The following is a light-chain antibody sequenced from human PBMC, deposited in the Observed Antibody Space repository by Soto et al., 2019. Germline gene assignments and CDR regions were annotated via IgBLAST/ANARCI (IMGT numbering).Light chain of an antibody. CDR2: RVS. Sequence: DIQMTQSPSSLSASVGDRVTITCQASQDISNYLNWYQQKPGRAPKLLIYRVSNLQSGVPPRFSGSGSGTDFTLTISGLQPDDFATYYCQQSYSTPPTFGEGTTVDIK. J-gene: IGKJ1*01. V-gene: IGKV1-39*01. CDR1: QDISNY. CDR3: QQSYSTPPT.